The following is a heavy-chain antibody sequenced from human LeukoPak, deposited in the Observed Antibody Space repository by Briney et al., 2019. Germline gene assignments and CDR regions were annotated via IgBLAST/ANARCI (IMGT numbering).Heavy chain of an antibody. CDR3: ARVVGGSGYYYGMDV. V-gene: IGHV3-7*01. D-gene: IGHD2-15*01. Sequence: PGGSLRLSCAASQFTFSYFRMNWVRQAPGKGLEWVANINEDGSEKYFVDSVKGRFTLSRDNAKNSMYLQMNSLRPEDTAAYYCARVVGGSGYYYGMDVWGQGTTVTVSS. CDR1: QFTFSYFR. J-gene: IGHJ6*02. CDR2: INEDGSEK.